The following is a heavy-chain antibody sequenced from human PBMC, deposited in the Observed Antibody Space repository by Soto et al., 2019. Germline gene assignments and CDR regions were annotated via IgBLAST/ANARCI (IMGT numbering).Heavy chain of an antibody. D-gene: IGHD3-3*01. CDR3: AKADDFWSGYCGY. CDR1: GFTFSSYG. Sequence: VQLVESGGGVVQPGRSLRLSCAASGFTFSSYGMHWVRQAPGKGLEWVAVISYDGSNKYYADSVKGRFTISRDNSKNTLYLQMNSLRAEDTAVYYCAKADDFWSGYCGYWGQGTLVTVSS. V-gene: IGHV3-30*18. CDR2: ISYDGSNK. J-gene: IGHJ4*02.